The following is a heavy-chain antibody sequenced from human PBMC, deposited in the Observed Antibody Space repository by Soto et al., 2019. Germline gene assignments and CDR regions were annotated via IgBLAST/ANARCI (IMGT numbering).Heavy chain of an antibody. CDR3: ARGGSGYIWFNEY. CDR2: IIPIFGTA. Sequence: QEQLVQSGAEVKKPGSSVKVSCKASGGLFSSYAISWVRQAPGQGLEWMGGIIPIFGTANYAQKFQGRVTITADESANTAYMELSSLRSEDTAMYYRARGGSGYIWFNEYWGQGTLVTVSS. V-gene: IGHV1-69*01. CDR1: GGLFSSYA. D-gene: IGHD3-22*01. J-gene: IGHJ4*02.